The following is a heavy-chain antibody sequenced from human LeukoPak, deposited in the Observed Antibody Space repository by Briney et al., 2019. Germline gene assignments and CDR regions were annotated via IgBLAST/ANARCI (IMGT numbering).Heavy chain of an antibody. V-gene: IGHV3-30*04. J-gene: IGHJ4*02. D-gene: IGHD2-15*01. CDR3: VRVSALISTQNMVVH. CDR2: ISYDGSNK. CDR1: GFTFSSYA. Sequence: GRSLRLSCAASGFTFSSYAMHWVRQAPGKGLEWVAVISYDGSNKYYADSVKGRFTISRDNSKNTLYLQMNSLQTEDTAIYYCVRVSALISTQNMVVHWGQGTLVTVSS.